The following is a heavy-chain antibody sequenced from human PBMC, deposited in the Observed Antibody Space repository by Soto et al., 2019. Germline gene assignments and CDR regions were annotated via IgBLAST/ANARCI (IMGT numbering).Heavy chain of an antibody. J-gene: IGHJ4*02. D-gene: IGHD3-22*01. CDR3: ASFYDSSGSRPLFDY. Sequence: ASVKVSCKASGGTFSSYAISWVRQAPGQGLEWMGGIIPIFGTANYAQKFQGRVTITADESTSTAYMELSSLRSEDTAVYYCASFYDSSGSRPLFDYWGQGTLVTVSS. CDR1: GGTFSSYA. CDR2: IIPIFGTA. V-gene: IGHV1-69*13.